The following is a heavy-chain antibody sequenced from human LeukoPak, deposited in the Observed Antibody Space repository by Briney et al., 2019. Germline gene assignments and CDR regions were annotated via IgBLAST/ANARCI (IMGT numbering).Heavy chain of an antibody. CDR3: ARDGGYNPGRDAFDI. CDR1: GYTFTGYY. CDR2: INPNSGGT. D-gene: IGHD5-18*01. Sequence: ASVKVSCKASGYTFTGYYMHWVRQAPGQGLEWMGWINPNSGGTNYAQKFQGRVTVTKDTSTSTVYMELRSLRSDDTAVYYCARDGGYNPGRDAFDIWGQGTMVTVSS. V-gene: IGHV1-2*02. J-gene: IGHJ3*02.